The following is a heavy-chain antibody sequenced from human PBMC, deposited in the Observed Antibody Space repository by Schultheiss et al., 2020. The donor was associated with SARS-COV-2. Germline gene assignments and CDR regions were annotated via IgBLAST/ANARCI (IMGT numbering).Heavy chain of an antibody. CDR3: AKAPLDERTYYGMDV. D-gene: IGHD1-1*01. V-gene: IGHV3-9*01. J-gene: IGHJ6*02. CDR1: GFTFDDYA. CDR2: INWNSAGV. Sequence: GGSLRLSCAASGFTFDDYAMNWVRQAPGKGLEWVSGINWNSAGVGYADSVKGRFTISRDNAKNSLYLQMNSLRAEDTALYYCAKAPLDERTYYGMDVWGQGTTVTVSS.